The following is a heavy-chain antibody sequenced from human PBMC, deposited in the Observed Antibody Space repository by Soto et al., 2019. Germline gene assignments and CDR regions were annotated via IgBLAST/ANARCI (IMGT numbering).Heavy chain of an antibody. J-gene: IGHJ6*03. CDR1: GFTFDDYG. Sequence: PGGSLRLSCAASGFTFDDYGMSWVRQAPGKGLEWVSGINWNGGSTGYADSVKGRFTISRDNAKNSLYLQMNSLRAEDTALYHCARVGDCSGGSCYYYYYYYMDVWGKGTTVTVSS. CDR2: INWNGGST. V-gene: IGHV3-20*01. CDR3: ARVGDCSGGSCYYYYYYYMDV. D-gene: IGHD2-15*01.